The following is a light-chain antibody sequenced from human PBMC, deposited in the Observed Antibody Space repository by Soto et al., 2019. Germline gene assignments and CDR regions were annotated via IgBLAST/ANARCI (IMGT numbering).Light chain of an antibody. CDR1: HSISSW. V-gene: IGKV1-5*01. CDR2: DAS. J-gene: IGKJ4*01. CDR3: QQYNHYSGLT. Sequence: DIQMTQSPSTLSASVGDRVTITCRASHSISSWLAWYQQKPGEAPKLLIYDASSLESGVPSRFSGSGSGTEFTLTISSLQPDDFATYYCQQYNHYSGLTFGGGTKVDIK.